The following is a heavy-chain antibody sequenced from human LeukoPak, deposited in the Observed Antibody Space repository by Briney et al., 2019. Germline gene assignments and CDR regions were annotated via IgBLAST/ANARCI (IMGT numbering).Heavy chain of an antibody. D-gene: IGHD6-19*01. CDR1: GGSISSSSYY. CDR2: IYYSGST. CDR3: ATGTYSSGWYSFDF. Sequence: PSETLSLTCTVSGGSISSSSYYWGWLRQPPGTGLEWLGSIYYSGSTYYNPSLKSRVTISVDTSKNQFSLKLSSVTAADTAVYYCATGTYSSGWYSFDFWGQGPLVTVSS. V-gene: IGHV4-39*01. J-gene: IGHJ4*02.